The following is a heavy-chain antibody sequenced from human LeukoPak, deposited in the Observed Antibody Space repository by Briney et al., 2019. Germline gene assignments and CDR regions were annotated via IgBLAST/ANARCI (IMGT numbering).Heavy chain of an antibody. Sequence: PSETLSLTCTVSGGSISSYYWSWIRQPAGKGLEWIGRIYTSGSTNYNPSLKSRVTMSVDTSKNQFSLKLSSVTAADTAVYYCAREREKTYDFWSGYRKKPDFYYYMDVWGKGTTVTV. D-gene: IGHD3-3*01. CDR3: AREREKTYDFWSGYRKKPDFYYYMDV. V-gene: IGHV4-4*07. J-gene: IGHJ6*03. CDR2: IYTSGST. CDR1: GGSISSYY.